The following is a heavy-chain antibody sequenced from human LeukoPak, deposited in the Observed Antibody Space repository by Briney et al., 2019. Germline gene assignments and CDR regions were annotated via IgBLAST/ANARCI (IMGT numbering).Heavy chain of an antibody. Sequence: GGSLRLSCAASGFTFSSYSMNWVRQAPGKGLEWVSSISSSSSYIYYADSVKGRFTISRDDAKNSLYLQMNSLRAEDTAVYYCAKGFAASYDYGDYGALDYWGQGTLVTVSS. J-gene: IGHJ4*02. CDR2: ISSSSSYI. V-gene: IGHV3-21*01. D-gene: IGHD4-17*01. CDR3: AKGFAASYDYGDYGALDY. CDR1: GFTFSSYS.